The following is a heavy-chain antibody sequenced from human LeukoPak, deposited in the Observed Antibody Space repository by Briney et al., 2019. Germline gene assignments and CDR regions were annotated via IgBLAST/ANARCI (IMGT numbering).Heavy chain of an antibody. Sequence: PSETLSLTCAVSGGSFSGYYWNWIRQPPGKGLEWIGEINHSGSTNYNPSLKSRVTISVDTSKNQFSLKLSSVTAADTAVYYCARVILTGYPWPYYFDYWGQGTLVTVSS. CDR3: ARVILTGYPWPYYFDY. D-gene: IGHD3-9*01. V-gene: IGHV4-34*01. J-gene: IGHJ4*02. CDR1: GGSFSGYY. CDR2: INHSGST.